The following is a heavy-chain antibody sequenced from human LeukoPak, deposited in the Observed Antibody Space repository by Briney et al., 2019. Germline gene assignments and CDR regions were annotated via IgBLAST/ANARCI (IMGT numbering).Heavy chain of an antibody. D-gene: IGHD2-2*01. J-gene: IGHJ5*02. V-gene: IGHV3-30*18. CDR1: GFTFSSYG. CDR2: ISYDGSNK. Sequence: GGSLRLSCAASGFTFSSYGMHWVRQAPGKGLEWVAVISYDGSNKYYADSVEGRFTISRDNSKNTLYLQMNSLRAEDTAVYYCAKDLTGRDIVVVPAWGQGTLVTVSS. CDR3: AKDLTGRDIVVVPA.